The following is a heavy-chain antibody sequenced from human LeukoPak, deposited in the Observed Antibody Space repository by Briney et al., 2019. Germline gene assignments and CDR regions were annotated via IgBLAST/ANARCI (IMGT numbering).Heavy chain of an antibody. CDR3: AAIAAAGTGFFDY. D-gene: IGHD6-13*01. CDR1: GGSISSSSYY. CDR2: IYYSGST. Sequence: SETLSLTCTVSGGSISSSSYYWGWIRQPPGKGLEWIGYIYYSGSTNYNPSLKSRVTISVDKSKNQFSLKLSSVTAADTAVYYCAAIAAAGTGFFDYWGQGTLVTVSS. J-gene: IGHJ4*02. V-gene: IGHV4-61*05.